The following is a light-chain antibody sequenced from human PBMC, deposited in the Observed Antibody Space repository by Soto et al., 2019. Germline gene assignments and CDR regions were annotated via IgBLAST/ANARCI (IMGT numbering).Light chain of an antibody. J-gene: IGKJ4*01. CDR3: HQRSDRPT. CDR1: QSVSTY. Sequence: IVLTPSPATLSLSPGDRATLSCRASQSVSTYLAWYQQKGGQAPRLLIYDASSRATSIPARFSGSGSGTDFTLTISNLEPEAFAVYYCHQRSDRPTFGGGTTVEIK. V-gene: IGKV3-11*01. CDR2: DAS.